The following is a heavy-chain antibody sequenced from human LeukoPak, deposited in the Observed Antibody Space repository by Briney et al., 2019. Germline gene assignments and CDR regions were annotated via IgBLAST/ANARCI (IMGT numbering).Heavy chain of an antibody. V-gene: IGHV3-30-3*01. CDR2: ISYDGTNK. J-gene: IGHJ4*02. D-gene: IGHD3-10*01. CDR1: GFTFSSYA. CDR3: ARDPEHYGSGSYPDY. Sequence: PGKSLRLSCAASGFTFSSYAINWVRQAPGKGLEWVAVISYDGTNKNYADSVKGRFTISRDSSKNTVYLEMNSLRGEDTAVYYCARDPEHYGSGSYPDYWGQGSLVTVSS.